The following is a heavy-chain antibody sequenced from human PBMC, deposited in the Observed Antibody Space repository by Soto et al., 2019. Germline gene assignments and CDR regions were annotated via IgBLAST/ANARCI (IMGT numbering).Heavy chain of an antibody. CDR3: ARVRDDFGSGNYYNRIDF. J-gene: IGHJ4*02. D-gene: IGHD3-10*01. CDR2: IIPIFGTP. V-gene: IGHV1-69*01. Sequence: QVQLVQSGAEVKKPGSSVKVSCKASGGIFSTYAISWLRQAPGQGLEWMGGIIPIFGTPNYGQRFQGRVTITADESTSPAYLEMSRLRSEDTAVYYCARVRDDFGSGNYYNRIDFWGQGTLVTVSS. CDR1: GGIFSTYA.